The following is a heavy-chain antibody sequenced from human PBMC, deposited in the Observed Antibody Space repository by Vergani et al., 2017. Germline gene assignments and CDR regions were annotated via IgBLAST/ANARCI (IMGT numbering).Heavy chain of an antibody. V-gene: IGHV3-21*01. CDR2: IIGVSSFI. J-gene: IGHJ4*02. Sequence: EVQLVESGGGLVKPGGSLRLSCAASGFSLTTSGMNWVRQAPGKGLEWVSSIIGVSSFIYYADSVMGRFTISRDNAKNSLYLQMNSLRAEDTAVYYCARDSEVDLHTGVLTIWGQGTLVTVSS. CDR1: GFSLTTSG. D-gene: IGHD3-10*01. CDR3: ARDSEVDLHTGVLTI.